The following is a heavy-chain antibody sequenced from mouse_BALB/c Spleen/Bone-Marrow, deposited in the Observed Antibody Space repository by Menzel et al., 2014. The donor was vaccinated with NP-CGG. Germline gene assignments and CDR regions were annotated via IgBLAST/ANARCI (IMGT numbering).Heavy chain of an antibody. CDR2: IYPGDGDT. D-gene: IGHD2-3*01. CDR1: GYAFSSSW. V-gene: IGHV1-82*01. CDR3: ARSDGYRAMDY. Sequence: VHLVESGPELVKPGALVKISCKASGYAFSSSWTNWVKQRPGQGLEWIGRIYPGDGDTNYNGKFKGKATLTADKSSSTAYMQLSSLTSVDSAVYFCARSDGYRAMDYWGQGTSVTVSS. J-gene: IGHJ4*01.